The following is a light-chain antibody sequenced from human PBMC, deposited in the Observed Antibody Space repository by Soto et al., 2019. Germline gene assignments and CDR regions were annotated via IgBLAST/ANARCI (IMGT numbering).Light chain of an antibody. V-gene: IGLV1-44*01. CDR3: AAWDDSLNAVV. Sequence: QSVLTQPPSVSGTPGQKVSISCSGSASNLGGNPVNWYQHLPGAAPKLLIYTNHQRPSGVPDRFSGSKSGTSASLAISGLRSEDEADFHCAAWDDSLNAVVFGGGTKVTVL. CDR2: TNH. J-gene: IGLJ2*01. CDR1: ASNLGGNP.